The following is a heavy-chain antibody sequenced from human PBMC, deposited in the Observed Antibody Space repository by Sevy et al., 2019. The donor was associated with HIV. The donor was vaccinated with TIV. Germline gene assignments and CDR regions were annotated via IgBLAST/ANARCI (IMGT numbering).Heavy chain of an antibody. CDR2: VGPAGDP. J-gene: IGHJ6*02. D-gene: IGHD5-12*01. CDR1: GFTFSSYD. CDR3: ARSWGYSDYGMDV. V-gene: IGHV3-13*05. Sequence: GGSLRLSCVASGFTFSSYDMHWVRQVTGKGLEWVSGVGPAGDPVYHGSVKGRFTISRENAKNSFYLQMNSLRAGDTAVYYCARSWGYSDYGMDVWGQGTTVTVSS.